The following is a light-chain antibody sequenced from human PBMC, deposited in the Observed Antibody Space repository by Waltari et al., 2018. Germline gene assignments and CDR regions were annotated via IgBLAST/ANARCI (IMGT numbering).Light chain of an antibody. V-gene: IGLV3-21*02. CDR1: NIGRKN. CDR3: QVWDIDSDHPV. CDR2: DDS. Sequence: SFVLTQPPSVSVAPGQTARITCGANNIGRKNVPWYQQKSGQAPVLVVYDDSDRPSGIPERFSGSNSGNTATLTISRVEAGDEADFYCQVWDIDSDHPVFGTGTTVTVL. J-gene: IGLJ1*01.